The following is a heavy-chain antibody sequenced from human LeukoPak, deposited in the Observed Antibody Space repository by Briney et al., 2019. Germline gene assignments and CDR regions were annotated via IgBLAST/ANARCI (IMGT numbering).Heavy chain of an antibody. CDR3: ARGGYSGSDWTT. Sequence: SETLSLTCTVSGGSISTFYWNWIRQPPGKGLEWIGYIYHSGDTRYNPSLKSRVTISVDTSKSQFSLKVSSVTAADTAVYYCARGGYSGSDWTTWGQGTLVTVSS. D-gene: IGHD5-12*01. V-gene: IGHV4-59*01. CDR2: IYHSGDT. CDR1: GGSISTFY. J-gene: IGHJ5*02.